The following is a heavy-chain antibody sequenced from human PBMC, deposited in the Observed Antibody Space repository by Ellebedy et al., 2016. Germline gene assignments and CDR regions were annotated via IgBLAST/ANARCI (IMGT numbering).Heavy chain of an antibody. J-gene: IGHJ4*02. CDR3: ARGRDEAKTGY. CDR1: GGSVSSAY. CDR2: VFHTGTT. V-gene: IGHV4-59*02. Sequence: SETLSLTCNVSGGSVSSAYWNWIRRPPGKGLEWIGYVFHTGTTNYSPSLKSRVTMSVDKSKNQISLKLNSVTAADTAVYYCARGRDEAKTGYWGQGTLVTVSS. D-gene: IGHD6-6*01.